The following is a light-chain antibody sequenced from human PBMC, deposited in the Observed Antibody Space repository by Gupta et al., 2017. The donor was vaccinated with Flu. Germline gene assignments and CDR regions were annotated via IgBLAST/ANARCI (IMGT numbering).Light chain of an antibody. V-gene: IGKV3-20*01. Sequence: EIVLTQSPGTLSLSPGERATLSCRASQSVSSSYLAWYQQKPGQAPRLLIYGASSRATGIPDRFSGSGSGTDFTLTISRLEPEDFAAYYCQQEGSSRVTFGGGTKVEIK. CDR3: QQEGSSRVT. J-gene: IGKJ4*01. CDR2: GAS. CDR1: QSVSSSY.